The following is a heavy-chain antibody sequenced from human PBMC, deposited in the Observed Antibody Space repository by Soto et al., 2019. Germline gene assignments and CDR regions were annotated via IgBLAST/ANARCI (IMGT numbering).Heavy chain of an antibody. CDR2: TYYRSKWYN. Sequence: SQTLSLTCAISGDSVSSNSAAWNWIRQSPSRGLEWLGRTYYRSKWYNDYAVSVKSRITINPDTSKNQFSLQLNSVTPEDTAVYYCARGPNPLIVVVVAATEQNWFDPWGQGTLVTVSS. CDR1: GDSVSSNSAA. J-gene: IGHJ5*02. D-gene: IGHD2-15*01. V-gene: IGHV6-1*01. CDR3: ARGPNPLIVVVVAATEQNWFDP.